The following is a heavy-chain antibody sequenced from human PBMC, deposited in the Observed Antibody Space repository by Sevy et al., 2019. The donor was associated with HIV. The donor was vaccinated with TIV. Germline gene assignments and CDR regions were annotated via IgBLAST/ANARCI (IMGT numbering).Heavy chain of an antibody. D-gene: IGHD3-16*01. CDR1: GFNFSTYA. CDR2: ISSGFSRK. CDR3: ECDARGDADLPDY. J-gene: IGHJ4*02. Sequence: GGSLRLSCSASGFNFSTYAMRWVRQPPGKGLEWVSAISSGFSRKYYGDSVRGRFAISRDNSNNTLSLQMNSLRIEDAAAYYCECDARGDADLPDYWGQGTLVTVSS. V-gene: IGHV3-30*09.